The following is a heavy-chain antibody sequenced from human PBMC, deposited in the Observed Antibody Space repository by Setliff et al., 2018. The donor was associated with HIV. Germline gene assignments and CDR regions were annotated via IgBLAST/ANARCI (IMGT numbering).Heavy chain of an antibody. D-gene: IGHD3-16*01. Sequence: PSETLSLTCAVSGYSISSGYSWGWVRQPPGKGLEWIGNAYHSGRAFYNPSLESRVTMSIDSSKNLFSLRLDSVTAADSAFYFRAHSLLGAPMIDYWGQGMLVTISS. CDR2: AYHSGRA. CDR1: GYSISSGYS. CDR3: AHSLLGAPMIDY. J-gene: IGHJ4*02. V-gene: IGHV4-38-2*01.